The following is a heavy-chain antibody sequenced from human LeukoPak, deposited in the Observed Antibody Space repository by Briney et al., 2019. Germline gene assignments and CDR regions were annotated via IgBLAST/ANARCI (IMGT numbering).Heavy chain of an antibody. J-gene: IGHJ4*02. V-gene: IGHV3-74*01. D-gene: IGHD6-13*01. CDR2: INSDGSST. CDR1: GFTFSTYW. Sequence: GGSLRLSCVGSGFTFSTYWVHWVRQAPGKGLEWVSRINSDGSSTSYVDSVKGRFTISRDSAKSTVYLQMNSLRAEDTAVYYCARDGSWPKTFDHWGQGTLVTVSS. CDR3: ARDGSWPKTFDH.